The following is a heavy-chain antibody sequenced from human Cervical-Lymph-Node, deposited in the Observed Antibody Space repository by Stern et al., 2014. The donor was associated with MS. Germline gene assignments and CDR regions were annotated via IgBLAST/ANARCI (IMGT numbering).Heavy chain of an antibody. CDR3: ARDPVNFDYVWGTYFGMAV. V-gene: IGHV1-18*01. CDR2: ISTSSGKT. CDR1: GYTFTSFG. D-gene: IGHD3-16*01. Sequence: QVQLVQSGAEVKKPGASVKVSCKASGYTFTSFGISWVRQAPGQGLEWMGWISTSSGKTEYAQKVQGRVTVTTDTSTNTAYMELRSLRSDDTAKYFCARDPVNFDYVWGTYFGMAVWGQGTTVTVSS. J-gene: IGHJ6*02.